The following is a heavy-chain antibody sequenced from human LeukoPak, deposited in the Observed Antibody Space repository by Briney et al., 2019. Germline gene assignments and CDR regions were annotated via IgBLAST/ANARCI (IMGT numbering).Heavy chain of an antibody. D-gene: IGHD6-13*01. CDR1: GFAFSSYA. Sequence: GGSLRLSCAASGFAFSSYAMSWVRQAPGKGLEWGSAISGSGGSTYYADSGKGRFTISRDNSKNTLYLQMNSLRAEDTAVYYCAKTRYSSSWTQNFDYWGQGTLVTVSS. J-gene: IGHJ4*02. V-gene: IGHV3-23*01. CDR2: ISGSGGST. CDR3: AKTRYSSSWTQNFDY.